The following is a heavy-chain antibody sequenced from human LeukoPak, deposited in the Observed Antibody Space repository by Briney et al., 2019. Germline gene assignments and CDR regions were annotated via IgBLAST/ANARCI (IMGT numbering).Heavy chain of an antibody. CDR3: ATVDAFDI. CDR1: GFTFDDYA. CDR2: ISWNSGSI. J-gene: IGHJ3*02. V-gene: IGHV3-9*01. Sequence: GGSLRLSCAASGFTFDDYAMHWVRQAPGKGLEWVSGISWNSGSIGYADSVKGRLTISRDNAKNSLYLQMNSLRAEDTALYYCATVDAFDIWGQGTMVTVSS.